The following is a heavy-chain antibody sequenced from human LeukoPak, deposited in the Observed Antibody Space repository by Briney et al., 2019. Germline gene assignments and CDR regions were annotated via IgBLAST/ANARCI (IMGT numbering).Heavy chain of an antibody. CDR1: GYTFTNYG. D-gene: IGHD5-24*01. CDR3: GRVDMAASKDY. Sequence: ASVKVSCKTSGYTFTNYGVTWVRQAPGQGLEWMGWTSAYNGDTKYAQKLQGRVTMTTDTPTSTGYMELRSLTSDDTAIYYCGRVDMAASKDYWGQGTLVTVSS. V-gene: IGHV1-18*01. CDR2: TSAYNGDT. J-gene: IGHJ4*02.